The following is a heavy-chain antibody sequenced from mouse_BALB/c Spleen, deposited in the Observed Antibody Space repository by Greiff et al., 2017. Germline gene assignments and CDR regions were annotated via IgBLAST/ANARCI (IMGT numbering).Heavy chain of an antibody. CDR2: IWSGGST. CDR1: GFSLTSYG. D-gene: IGHD2-1*01. J-gene: IGHJ3*01. Sequence: QVQLKESGPGLVQPSQSLSITCTVSGFSLTSYGVHWVRQSPGKGLEWLGVIWSGGSTDYNAAFISRLSISKDNSKSQVFFKMNSLQANDTAIYYCARGMVTTWFAYWGQGTLVTVSA. V-gene: IGHV2-2*02. CDR3: ARGMVTTWFAY.